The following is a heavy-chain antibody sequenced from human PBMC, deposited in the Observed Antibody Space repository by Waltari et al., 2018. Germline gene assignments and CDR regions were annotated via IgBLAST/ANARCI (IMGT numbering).Heavy chain of an antibody. CDR1: GFTFSDFF. V-gene: IGHV3-11*04. CDR3: ARGSVANP. D-gene: IGHD6-19*01. J-gene: IGHJ5*02. CDR2: ISNSGDTV. Sequence: QAQLVESGGGLVRPGGSLRLSFTASGFTFSDFFMSWIRQPPGKGLEWIAYISNSGDTVYYADSVKGRFAVSRDNADNSMFLQMNSLRGNDTAVYYCARGSVANPWGQGALVVVSS.